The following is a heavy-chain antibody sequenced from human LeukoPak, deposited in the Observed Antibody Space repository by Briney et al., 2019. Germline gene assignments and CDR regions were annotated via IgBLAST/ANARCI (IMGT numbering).Heavy chain of an antibody. CDR3: ARDLKAIFGLVTYAHLDC. CDR2: IYSGGTT. J-gene: IGHJ4*02. D-gene: IGHD3-3*01. Sequence: GGSLRLSCAASGFTVSTNYMAWVRQAPGRGLELVSLIYSGGTTYYADSVRGRFAISRDISKKTLYLQMNSVRAGDTAVYYCARDLKAIFGLVTYAHLDCWGGGTLVTVSS. CDR1: GFTVSTNY. V-gene: IGHV3-66*01.